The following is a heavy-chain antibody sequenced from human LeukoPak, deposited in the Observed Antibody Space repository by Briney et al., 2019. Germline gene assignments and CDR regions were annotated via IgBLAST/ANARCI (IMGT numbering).Heavy chain of an antibody. CDR1: GGSISSYY. CDR2: IYYSGST. Sequence: SETLSLTCTVSGGSISSYYWSWLRQPPGKGLEWIGYIYYSGSTNYNPSLTSRVTISVDTSKNQFSLKLSSVTAADTAVYYCARSFSSGYYDNAFDIWGQGTMVTVSS. V-gene: IGHV4-59*01. D-gene: IGHD3-22*01. J-gene: IGHJ3*02. CDR3: ARSFSSGYYDNAFDI.